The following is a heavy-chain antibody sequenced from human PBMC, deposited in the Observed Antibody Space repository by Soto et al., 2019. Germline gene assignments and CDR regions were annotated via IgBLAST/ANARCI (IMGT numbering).Heavy chain of an antibody. D-gene: IGHD2-15*01. Sequence: PSETLSLTCTVSGGSISSGDYYWSWIRQPPGKGLEWIGYIYYSGSTYYNPSLKSRVTISVDTSKNQFSLKLSSVTAADTAVYYCARGGRYCSGGSCYSFDYWGQGTLVTVSS. CDR2: IYYSGST. CDR1: GGSISSGDYY. J-gene: IGHJ4*02. V-gene: IGHV4-30-4*01. CDR3: ARGGRYCSGGSCYSFDY.